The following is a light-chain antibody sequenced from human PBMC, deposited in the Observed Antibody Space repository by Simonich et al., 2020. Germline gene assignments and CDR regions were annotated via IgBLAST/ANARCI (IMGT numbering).Light chain of an antibody. CDR1: QSVLYISNNKNY. CDR3: QQYYSTPYT. CDR2: WAS. Sequence: DIVMTQSPDSLAVSLGERATINCKSSQSVLYISNNKNYLAWYQPKPGQPPKLLIYWASTREHGVTDRFSGSGSGTDLTLTISSLQAEDVAVYYCQQYYSTPYTCGQGTKLEIK. J-gene: IGKJ2*01. V-gene: IGKV4-1*01.